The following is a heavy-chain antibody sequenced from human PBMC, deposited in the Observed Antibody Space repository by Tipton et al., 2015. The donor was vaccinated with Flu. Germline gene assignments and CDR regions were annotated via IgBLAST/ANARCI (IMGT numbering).Heavy chain of an antibody. Sequence: GLVKPSETPSLTCTVSGGSISTYYWSWIRQPAGKGLEWIGRIYSGGHTNYNPSLKSRVSMSVDTSKNQFSLKLRSATAADTAMYFCARDVFPSAPSYYFDFWGPGALVTVSS. CDR1: GGSISTYY. CDR3: ARDVFPSAPSYYFDF. CDR2: IYSGGHT. V-gene: IGHV4-4*07. D-gene: IGHD2/OR15-2a*01. J-gene: IGHJ4*02.